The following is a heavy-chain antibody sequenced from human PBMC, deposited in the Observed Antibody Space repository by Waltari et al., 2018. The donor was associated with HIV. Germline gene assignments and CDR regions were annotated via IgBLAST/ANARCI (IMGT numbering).Heavy chain of an antibody. CDR1: GGSFSGYY. J-gene: IGHJ3*02. D-gene: IGHD6-6*01. Sequence: QVQLQQWGAGLLKPSETLSLTCAVYGGSFSGYYWSWIRQPPGKGMEWIGEINHSGSTDYNRSLKSRGTRSVDTSKNQFSLKLSSVTAAGTAVYYCAFSLGGARHDAFDIWGQGTMVTVSS. V-gene: IGHV4-34*01. CDR2: INHSGST. CDR3: AFSLGGARHDAFDI.